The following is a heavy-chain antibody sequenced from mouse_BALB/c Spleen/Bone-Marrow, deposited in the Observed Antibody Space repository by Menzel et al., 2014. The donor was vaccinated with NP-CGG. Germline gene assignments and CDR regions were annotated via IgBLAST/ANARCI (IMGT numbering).Heavy chain of an antibody. J-gene: IGHJ2*01. CDR3: TREGYYGSSYVDY. CDR1: GDTFTSYW. Sequence: QVQLQQSGAELVRPGASVKLSCKASGDTFTSYWINWVKQRLGQGLEWIGNIYASDSYTNYNQKFKDKATLTVDKSSSTAYMQLSSPTSEDSAVYYCTREGYYGSSYVDYWGQGTTLTVSS. V-gene: IGHV1-69*02. CDR2: IYASDSYT. D-gene: IGHD1-1*01.